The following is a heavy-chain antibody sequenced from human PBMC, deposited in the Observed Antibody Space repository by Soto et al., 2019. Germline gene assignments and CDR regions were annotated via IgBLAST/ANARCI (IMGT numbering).Heavy chain of an antibody. V-gene: IGHV3-23*01. CDR2: ISGRGDST. CDR3: AKDGSGYDFFDY. J-gene: IGHJ4*02. CDR1: GFTFSSYA. D-gene: IGHD5-12*01. Sequence: EVQLLEPGGGLVQPGGSLRLSCAASGFTFSSYAMSWVRQAPGKGLEWVSVISGRGDSTYYADSVKGRFTISRDNSKNTLYLQMKSLRAEDTAVYYCAKDGSGYDFFDYWGQGTLVTVSS.